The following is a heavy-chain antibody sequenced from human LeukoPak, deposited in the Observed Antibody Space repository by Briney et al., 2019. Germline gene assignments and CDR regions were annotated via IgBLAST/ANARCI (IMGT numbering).Heavy chain of an antibody. D-gene: IGHD6-13*01. Sequence: PGGSLRLSCAASAFIFDDYSMSWVRQAPGKGLEWVSAISGSGGSTYYADSVKGRFTISRDNSKNTLYLQMNSLRAEDTAVYYCAKGPSPKSLNIAAAGMYYFDYWGQGTLVTVSS. J-gene: IGHJ4*02. V-gene: IGHV3-23*01. CDR2: ISGSGGST. CDR1: AFIFDDYS. CDR3: AKGPSPKSLNIAAAGMYYFDY.